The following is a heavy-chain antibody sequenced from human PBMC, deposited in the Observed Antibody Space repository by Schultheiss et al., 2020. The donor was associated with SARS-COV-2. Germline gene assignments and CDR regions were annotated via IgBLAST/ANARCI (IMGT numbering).Heavy chain of an antibody. CDR1: GFGFTTFA. V-gene: IGHV3-23*01. J-gene: IGHJ4*02. D-gene: IGHD1-7*01. CDR2: IGGSGSSP. CDR3: AKDGGYDWNYGTYFDS. Sequence: GGSLRLSCAASGFGFTTFAMSWVRQAPGKGLEWVSSIGGSGSSPYYADSVKGRFTVSRDNIKRTVFLQINSLRVDDTAVYYCAKDGGYDWNYGTYFDSWGQGTRVTVSS.